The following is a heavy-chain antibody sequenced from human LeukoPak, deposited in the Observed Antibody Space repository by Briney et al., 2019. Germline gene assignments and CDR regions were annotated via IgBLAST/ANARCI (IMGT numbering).Heavy chain of an antibody. J-gene: IGHJ6*03. CDR3: AKGLNYYVDV. D-gene: IGHD2-21*01. CDR2: IRYDGSEK. V-gene: IGHV3-30*02. CDR1: GFTFSNYG. Sequence: PGGSLRLSCAASGFTFSNYGMHWVRQAPGKGLEWVAFIRYDGSEKYYADSVKGRFTISRDNSKNTLYLQMNSLRAEDTAVYYCAKGLNYYVDVWGKGNTVTVSS.